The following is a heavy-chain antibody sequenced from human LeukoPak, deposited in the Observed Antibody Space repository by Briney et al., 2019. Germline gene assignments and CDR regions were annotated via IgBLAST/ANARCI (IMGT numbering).Heavy chain of an antibody. Sequence: SETLSLTCTVSGGSISSYYWSWIRQPAGKGLEWIGRIYTSGSTNYNPSLKSRVTMSVDTSKNQFSLKLSSVTAADTAVYYCAVRSGCYLDDAFDIWGQGTMVTVSS. CDR3: AVRSGCYLDDAFDI. V-gene: IGHV4-4*07. CDR2: IYTSGST. J-gene: IGHJ3*02. CDR1: GGSISSYY. D-gene: IGHD1-26*01.